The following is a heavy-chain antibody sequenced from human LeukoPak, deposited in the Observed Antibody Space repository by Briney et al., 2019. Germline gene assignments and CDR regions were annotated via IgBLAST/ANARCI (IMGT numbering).Heavy chain of an antibody. Sequence: SETLSLTCAVSGYSISSGYYWGRIRQPPGKGLEWIGSIYHSGSTYYNPSLKSRVTISVDTSKNQFSLKLSSVTAADTAVYYCARDPTPYSLWFGELLISWFDPWGQGTLVTVSS. CDR2: IYHSGST. CDR3: ARDPTPYSLWFGELLISWFDP. J-gene: IGHJ5*02. D-gene: IGHD3-10*01. CDR1: GYSISSGYY. V-gene: IGHV4-38-2*01.